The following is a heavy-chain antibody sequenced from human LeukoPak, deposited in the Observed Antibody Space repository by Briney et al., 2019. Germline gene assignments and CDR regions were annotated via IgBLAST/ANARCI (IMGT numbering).Heavy chain of an antibody. Sequence: GGSLRLSCAASGFTFSSYSMNWVRPAPGKGLEWVSSISSSSSYIYYADSVKGRFTISRDNAKNSLYLQMNSLRAEDTAVYYCARDRMVAGSFDYWGQGTLVTVSS. CDR2: ISSSSSYI. CDR3: ARDRMVAGSFDY. V-gene: IGHV3-21*01. J-gene: IGHJ4*02. D-gene: IGHD6-19*01. CDR1: GFTFSSYS.